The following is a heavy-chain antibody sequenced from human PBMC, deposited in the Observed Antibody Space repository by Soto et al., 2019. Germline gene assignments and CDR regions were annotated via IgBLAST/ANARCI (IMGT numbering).Heavy chain of an antibody. V-gene: IGHV3-7*01. CDR2: IKEDGSEI. Sequence: PGGSLSLSRAVSGFNVMSYWMSWGRQAPGKGLEWVASIKEDGSEIYYLHSVRGRFSISRDSAGNALHLTMNYLSAEDTGVYFCARDIGFDYVNWGQGTLVTVSS. CDR1: GFNVMSYW. D-gene: IGHD3-16*01. J-gene: IGHJ4*02. CDR3: ARDIGFDYVN.